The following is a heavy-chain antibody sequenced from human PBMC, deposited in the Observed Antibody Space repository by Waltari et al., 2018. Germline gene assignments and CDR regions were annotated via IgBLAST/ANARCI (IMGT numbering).Heavy chain of an antibody. CDR2: MNPNSGNT. Sequence: QVQLVQSGAEVKKPGASVKVSCKASGYTFTSYDINWVRQATGQGLEWMGWMNPNSGNTGYAQKFQGRVTMTRNTSISTAYMELSSLRSEDTAVYYCARASSRGKGIFGVVILYYYGMDVWGQGTTVTVSS. CDR1: GYTFTSYD. V-gene: IGHV1-8*01. J-gene: IGHJ6*02. D-gene: IGHD3-3*01. CDR3: ARASSRGKGIFGVVILYYYGMDV.